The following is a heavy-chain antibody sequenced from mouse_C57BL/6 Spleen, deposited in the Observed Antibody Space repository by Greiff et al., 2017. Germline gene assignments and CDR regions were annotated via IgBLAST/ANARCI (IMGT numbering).Heavy chain of an antibody. CDR1: GFTFSSYA. V-gene: IGHV5-4*01. Sequence: EVQVVESGGGLVKPGGSLKLSCAASGFTFSSYAMSWVRQTPEKRLEWVATISDGGSSTYYPDNVKGRFTISRDNAKNNLYLQMSHLKSEDTAMYYCARQGVTTPMDYWGQGTSVTVSS. CDR2: ISDGGSST. CDR3: ARQGVTTPMDY. D-gene: IGHD2-5*01. J-gene: IGHJ4*01.